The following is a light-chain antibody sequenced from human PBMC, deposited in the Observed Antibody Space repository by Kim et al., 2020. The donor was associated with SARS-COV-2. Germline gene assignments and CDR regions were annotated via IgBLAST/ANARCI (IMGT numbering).Light chain of an antibody. J-gene: IGLJ3*02. Sequence: GKTVTISWTRSRGSIARTFVQWFRQRPGSAPTTLIYEDNRRSSGVPDRFSGSIDTSSNSASLIISGLKTEDESDYYCQSYDRRSWVFGGGTQLTVL. CDR2: EDN. V-gene: IGLV6-57*03. CDR1: RGSIARTF. CDR3: QSYDRRSWV.